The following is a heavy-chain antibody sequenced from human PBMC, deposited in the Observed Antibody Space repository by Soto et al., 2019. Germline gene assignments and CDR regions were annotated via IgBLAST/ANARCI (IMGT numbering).Heavy chain of an antibody. CDR1: GFTFSSFA. D-gene: IGHD2-15*01. Sequence: GGSLRLSCAASGFTFSSFAMSWVRQAPGKGLDWVSAISGSGGSTYSAGSVKGRFTISRDNSKNTLYLQMSSLRAEDTAVYYCARGFSAAKGSQPDFWGQGSLVTVSS. V-gene: IGHV3-23*01. J-gene: IGHJ4*02. CDR2: ISGSGGST. CDR3: ARGFSAAKGSQPDF.